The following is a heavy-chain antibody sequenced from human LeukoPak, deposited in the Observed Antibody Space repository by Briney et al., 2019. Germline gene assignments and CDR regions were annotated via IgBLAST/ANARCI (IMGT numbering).Heavy chain of an antibody. Sequence: SETLSLTCAVYGGSFSGYYWSWIRQPPGKGLEWIGEINHSGSTNYNPSLKSRVTISVDTSKNQFSLKLSSVTAADTAVYYCAGGGLRYSSGYKSRWGQGTLVTVSS. CDR2: INHSGST. D-gene: IGHD5-18*01. CDR1: GGSFSGYY. J-gene: IGHJ4*02. CDR3: AGGGLRYSSGYKSR. V-gene: IGHV4-34*01.